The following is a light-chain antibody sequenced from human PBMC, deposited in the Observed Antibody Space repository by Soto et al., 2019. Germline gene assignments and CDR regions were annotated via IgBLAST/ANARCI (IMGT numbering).Light chain of an antibody. CDR3: QQLNSYPPYT. V-gene: IGKV1-9*01. CDR2: AAS. CDR1: QGISSY. J-gene: IGKJ2*01. Sequence: DIQLTQSPSFLSASVGDRVTITCRASQGISSYLAWYQQKPGKAPKLLIYAASTMQSGVTSRFSGSGSGTEFTLTISSLQPEDVATYYCQQLNSYPPYTFGQGTKLEIK.